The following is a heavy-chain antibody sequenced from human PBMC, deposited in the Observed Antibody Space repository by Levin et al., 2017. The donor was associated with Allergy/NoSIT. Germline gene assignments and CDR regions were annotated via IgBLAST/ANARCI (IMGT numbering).Heavy chain of an antibody. Sequence: SGPTLVKPTQTLTLTCTFSGFSLSTSGVGVGWIRQPPGKALEWLALIYWDDDKRYSPSLKSRLTITKDTSKNQVVLTMTNMDPVDTATYYCAHKRNRDYYGSGRDKGEYDYWGQGTLVTVSS. V-gene: IGHV2-5*02. D-gene: IGHD3-10*01. CDR2: IYWDDDK. CDR3: AHKRNRDYYGSGRDKGEYDY. J-gene: IGHJ4*02. CDR1: GFSLSTSGVG.